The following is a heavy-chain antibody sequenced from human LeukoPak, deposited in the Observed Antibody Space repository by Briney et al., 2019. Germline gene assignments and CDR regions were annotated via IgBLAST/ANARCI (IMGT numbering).Heavy chain of an antibody. CDR1: GYTFTDYY. J-gene: IGHJ5*02. CDR2: INPNSGGT. V-gene: IGHV1-2*02. CDR3: AKDLRYSSSWTSGWFDP. D-gene: IGHD6-13*01. Sequence: GASVKVSCKASGYTFTDYYMHWVRQAPGQGLEWMGWINPNSGGTNYAQTFQGRVTMTRDTSINTAYMELRRLRPDDTAVYYCAKDLRYSSSWTSGWFDPWGQGILVTVSA.